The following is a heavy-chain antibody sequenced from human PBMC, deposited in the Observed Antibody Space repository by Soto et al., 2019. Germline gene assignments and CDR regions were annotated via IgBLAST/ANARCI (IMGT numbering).Heavy chain of an antibody. J-gene: IGHJ4*02. CDR2: INPSGGST. Sequence: ASVKVSCKASGYTFTSYYMHWVRQAPGQGLEWMGIINPSGGSTSYAQKFQGRVTMTRDTSTSTVYMELSSLRSEDTAVYYCARARQFIAAAGTDFDYWGQGTLVTVSS. CDR3: ARARQFIAAAGTDFDY. D-gene: IGHD6-13*01. CDR1: GYTFTSYY. V-gene: IGHV1-46*03.